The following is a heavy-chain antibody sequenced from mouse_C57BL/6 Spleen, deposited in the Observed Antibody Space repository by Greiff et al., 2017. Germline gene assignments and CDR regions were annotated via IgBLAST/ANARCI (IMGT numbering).Heavy chain of an antibody. J-gene: IGHJ1*03. CDR2: IYPGSGST. V-gene: IGHV1-55*01. CDR1: GYTFTSYW. CDR3: ARGDYDGGYWYFDV. Sequence: QVQLKQPGAELVKPGASVKMSCKASGYTFTSYWITWVKQRPGQGLEWIGDIYPGSGSTNYNEKFKSKATLTVDTSSSTAYMQLSSLTSEDSAVYYCARGDYDGGYWYFDVWGTGTTVTVSS. D-gene: IGHD2-4*01.